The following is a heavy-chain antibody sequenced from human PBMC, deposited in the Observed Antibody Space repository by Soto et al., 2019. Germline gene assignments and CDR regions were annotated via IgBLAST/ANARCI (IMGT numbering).Heavy chain of an antibody. V-gene: IGHV4-31*03. J-gene: IGHJ4*02. CDR2: IYYSGST. CDR3: ARAEYCSGGSCYWAFDY. D-gene: IGHD2-15*01. CDR1: GGSISSGRYY. Sequence: QVQLQESGPGLVKPSQTLSLTCTVSGGSISSGRYYWSWIRQHPGKGLEWIGYIYYSGSTYYNPSLKRRVTISVATSKNQFSLKLRSVTAADTAIYYCARAEYCSGGSCYWAFDYWGQGTLVTVSS.